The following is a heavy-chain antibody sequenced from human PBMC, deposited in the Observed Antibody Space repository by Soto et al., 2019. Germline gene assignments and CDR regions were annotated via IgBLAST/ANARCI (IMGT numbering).Heavy chain of an antibody. Sequence: EVQVLESGGGLIQSGGSLRLSCVFSEFAFSTFGMSWVRQAPGKGLESVSSISAIGDSTFHADSVKGRFSISRDNSRNSLYLPMNNLRAEDTAVYYCATVGPYSPRWDFWGQGTVVTVSS. CDR3: ATVGPYSPRWDF. J-gene: IGHJ3*01. D-gene: IGHD2-15*01. V-gene: IGHV3-23*01. CDR2: ISAIGDST. CDR1: EFAFSTFG.